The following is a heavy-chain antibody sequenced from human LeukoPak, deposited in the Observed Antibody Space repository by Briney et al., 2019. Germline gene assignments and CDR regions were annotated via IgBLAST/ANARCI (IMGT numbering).Heavy chain of an antibody. CDR1: GGTFSSYA. CDR2: IIPILGIA. V-gene: IGHV1-69*04. D-gene: IGHD3-3*01. CDR3: ARDGFWSGYYTKRHFDY. J-gene: IGHJ4*01. Sequence: ASVKVSCKASGGTFSSYAISWVRQAPGQGLEWMGRIIPILGIANYAQKFQGRVTITADKSTSTAYMELSSLRSEDTAVYYCARDGFWSGYYTKRHFDYWGQEPWSPSPQ.